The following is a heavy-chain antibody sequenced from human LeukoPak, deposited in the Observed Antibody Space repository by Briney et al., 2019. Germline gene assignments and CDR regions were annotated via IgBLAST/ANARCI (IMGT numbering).Heavy chain of an antibody. CDR3: AKTRRLWYFDL. D-gene: IGHD6-25*01. J-gene: IGHJ2*01. CDR1: GFTFDDYA. Sequence: PGRSLRLSCAASGFTFDDYAMHWVRHAPGKGLEWVSGISWNSGSIGYADSVKGRFTISRDNAKNSLYLQMNSLRAEDTALYYCAKTRRLWYFDLWGRGTLVTVSS. CDR2: ISWNSGSI. V-gene: IGHV3-9*01.